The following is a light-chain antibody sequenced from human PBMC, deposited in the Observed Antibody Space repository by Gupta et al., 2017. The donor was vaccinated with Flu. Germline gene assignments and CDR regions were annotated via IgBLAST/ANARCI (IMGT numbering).Light chain of an antibody. CDR3: QQHNSWPLA. Sequence: EIVMTQSPAVLSASPGERATLSCRASQSISNDLAWYQQKPGQRPRLLMYGVFTRPAGIPDRFSGSGFGTEFTLTISSLQSEDFAVYYCQQHNSWPLAFGGGTTVEI. V-gene: IGKV3-15*01. J-gene: IGKJ4*01. CDR1: QSISND. CDR2: GVF.